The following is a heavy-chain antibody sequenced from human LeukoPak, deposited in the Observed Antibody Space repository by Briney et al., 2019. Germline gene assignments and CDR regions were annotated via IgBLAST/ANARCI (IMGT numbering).Heavy chain of an antibody. CDR3: ARVHYDYVWGSYRSWFDY. V-gene: IGHV4-38-2*02. J-gene: IGHJ4*02. D-gene: IGHD3-16*02. CDR1: GYSISSGYY. Sequence: AAETLSLTCTVSGYSISSGYYWGWIRQPPGKGLEWIGSIYHSGSTYYNPSPKSRVTISVDTSKNQFSLKLSSVTAADTAVYYCARVHYDYVWGSYRSWFDYWGQGALVTVSS. CDR2: IYHSGST.